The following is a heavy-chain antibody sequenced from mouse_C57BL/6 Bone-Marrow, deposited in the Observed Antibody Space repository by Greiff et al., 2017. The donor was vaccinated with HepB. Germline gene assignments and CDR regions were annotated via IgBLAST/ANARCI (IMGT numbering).Heavy chain of an antibody. CDR3: TYYGSVDY. V-gene: IGHV14-4*01. Sequence: VQLQQSGAELVRPGASVKLSCTASGFNIKDDYMHWVKQRPEQGLEWIGWIDPENGDTEYASKFQGKATITADTSSNTAYLQLSSLTSEDTAVYYCTYYGSVDYWGQGTTLTVSS. CDR1: GFNIKDDY. D-gene: IGHD1-1*01. J-gene: IGHJ2*01. CDR2: IDPENGDT.